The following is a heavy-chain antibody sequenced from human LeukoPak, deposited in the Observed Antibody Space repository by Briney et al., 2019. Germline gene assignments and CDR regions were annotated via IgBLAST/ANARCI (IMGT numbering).Heavy chain of an antibody. V-gene: IGHV1-2*02. Sequence: ASVKVSCKASGYSFTGYYMHWVRQAPGQGLEWMGWINSYSGGTNYAQKFQGRVTMTRDTSISTAYMELSRLRSDDTAVYYCVRDRTKYCSSTSCPLDYWGQGTLVTVSS. J-gene: IGHJ4*02. CDR1: GYSFTGYY. CDR2: INSYSGGT. D-gene: IGHD2-2*01. CDR3: VRDRTKYCSSTSCPLDY.